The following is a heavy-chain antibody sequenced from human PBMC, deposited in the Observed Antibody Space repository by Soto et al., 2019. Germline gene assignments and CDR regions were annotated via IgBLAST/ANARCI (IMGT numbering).Heavy chain of an antibody. CDR2: IYTAGST. D-gene: IGHD1-26*01. CDR1: GFTVSSNY. J-gene: IGHJ6*02. V-gene: IGHV3-53*01. CDR3: AIEKWEPYYYYYAIDV. Sequence: GGSLRLSCAASGFTVSSNYMSWVRQAPTQGLERVSLIYTAGSTYYTDSVKGRFTIPRDNSKNTLYLHMNSLRAEDTAVYYCAIEKWEPYYYYYAIDVWGQGTTVTVSS.